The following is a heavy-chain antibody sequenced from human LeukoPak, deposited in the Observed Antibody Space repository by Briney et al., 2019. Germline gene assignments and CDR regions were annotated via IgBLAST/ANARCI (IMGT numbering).Heavy chain of an antibody. CDR1: GFTVSNDY. CDR2: IYSGGST. Sequence: PGGSLRLSCAASGFTVSNDYMSWVRQAPGKGLEWVSVIYSGGSTYHADSAKGRFTISRDNSKNTLYLQMNSLRAEDTAVYYCARGSVPTAIGYWGQGTLVTVSS. V-gene: IGHV3-53*01. CDR3: ARGSVPTAIGY. J-gene: IGHJ4*02. D-gene: IGHD2-2*01.